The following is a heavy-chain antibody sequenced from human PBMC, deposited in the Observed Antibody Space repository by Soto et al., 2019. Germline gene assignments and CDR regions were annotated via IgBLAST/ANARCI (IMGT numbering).Heavy chain of an antibody. CDR3: ARDRHSSGWYGRYFDY. Sequence: GGSLRLSYVASGFTFSSYAMHWVRQAPGKGLEWVALIWNDGSNKYYADSVKGRFTISRDNSKNMVYLQMNSLRAEDTAVYYCARDRHSSGWYGRYFDYWGQGT. D-gene: IGHD6-19*01. CDR1: GFTFSSYA. V-gene: IGHV3-33*01. J-gene: IGHJ4*02. CDR2: IWNDGSNK.